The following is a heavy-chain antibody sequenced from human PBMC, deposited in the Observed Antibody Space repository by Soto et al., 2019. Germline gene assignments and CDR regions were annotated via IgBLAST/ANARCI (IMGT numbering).Heavy chain of an antibody. CDR2: IYYSGST. J-gene: IGHJ1*01. Sequence: SETLSLTCSVSGGSISGSSYYWGWIRQPPGKGLEWIGSIYYSGSTYYSPSLKSRVTVSVDTAKNQFSLNLSSVTAADTAVYYCASNSYRTWGQGILVTVSS. V-gene: IGHV4-39*01. CDR3: ASNSYRT. D-gene: IGHD2-21*01. CDR1: GGSISGSSYY.